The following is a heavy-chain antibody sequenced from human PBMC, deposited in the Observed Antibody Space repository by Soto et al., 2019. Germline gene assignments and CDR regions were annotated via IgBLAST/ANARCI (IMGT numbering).Heavy chain of an antibody. Sequence: WASVKVSCKASGYTFTSFDINWVRQATGQGLEWMGWMNPNSGHTGYAQKFQGRVTMTRDTSISTAYMELSSLRYEDTAVYYCRRGGNSRDGYNGGGYWGQGTRVTVSS. CDR2: MNPNSGHT. CDR3: RRGGNSRDGYNGGGY. J-gene: IGHJ4*02. D-gene: IGHD1-1*01. V-gene: IGHV1-8*01. CDR1: GYTFTSFD.